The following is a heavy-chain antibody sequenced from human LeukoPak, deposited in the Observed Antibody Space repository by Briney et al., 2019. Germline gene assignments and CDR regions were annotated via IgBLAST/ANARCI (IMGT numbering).Heavy chain of an antibody. CDR3: ALKLRYFDWRFDP. Sequence: SETLSLTCTVSGGSISSGSYYWGWIRQPPGKGLEWIGNIYYSGSTNYNPSLKSRVTISVDTSKNQFSLKLSSVTAADTAVYYCALKLRYFDWRFDPWGQGTLVTVSS. CDR1: GGSISSGSYY. CDR2: IYYSGST. J-gene: IGHJ5*02. D-gene: IGHD3-9*01. V-gene: IGHV4-61*01.